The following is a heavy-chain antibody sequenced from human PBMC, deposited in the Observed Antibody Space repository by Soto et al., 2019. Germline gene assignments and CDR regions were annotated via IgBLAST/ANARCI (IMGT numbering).Heavy chain of an antibody. J-gene: IGHJ4*02. CDR2: IDPSGGST. Sequence: QVQLVQSGAEVKKPGASVKVSCKASGYTFTNYYMHWVRQAPGQGLEWMGIIDPSGGSTSYAQKFQGRVTMTRDTSTSTVYMEVSSLRSEETAVYYCASSHNWRLGQNWGQGTLVTVSS. D-gene: IGHD1-20*01. V-gene: IGHV1-46*01. CDR3: ASSHNWRLGQN. CDR1: GYTFTNYY.